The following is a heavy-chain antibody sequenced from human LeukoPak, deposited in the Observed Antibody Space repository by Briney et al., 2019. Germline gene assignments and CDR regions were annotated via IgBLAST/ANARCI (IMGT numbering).Heavy chain of an antibody. J-gene: IGHJ6*03. V-gene: IGHV3-53*01. CDR2: IYSGGST. Sequence: GGSLRLSCAASGLAFSSYAMNWVRQPPGKGLEWVSVIYSGGSTYYADSVKGRFTISRDNSKNTLYLQMNSLRAEDTAVYYCARDLYDFWSGYYTGGGGLDYMDAWGKGTTVTVSS. CDR1: GLAFSSYA. D-gene: IGHD3-3*01. CDR3: ARDLYDFWSGYYTGGGGLDYMDA.